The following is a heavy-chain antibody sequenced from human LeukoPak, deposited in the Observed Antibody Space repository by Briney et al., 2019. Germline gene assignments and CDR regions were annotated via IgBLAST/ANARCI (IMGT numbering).Heavy chain of an antibody. J-gene: IGHJ5*02. CDR3: ARTYCSSTSCYPRWFDP. V-gene: IGHV4-4*09. Sequence: SEALSLTCIVSVGSPSSYYWSWIRQPPGKGLEWIGYIYTSGSTNYNPSLKSRVTISVDTSKHQFSLKLSSVTAADTAVYYCARTYCSSTSCYPRWFDPWGQGTLVTVSS. D-gene: IGHD2-2*01. CDR1: VGSPSSYY. CDR2: IYTSGST.